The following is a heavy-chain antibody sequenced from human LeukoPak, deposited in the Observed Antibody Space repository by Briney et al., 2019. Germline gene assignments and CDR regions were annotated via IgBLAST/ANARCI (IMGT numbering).Heavy chain of an antibody. D-gene: IGHD3-10*01. CDR2: IYCSGST. J-gene: IGHJ4*02. CDR1: GGSISSYY. V-gene: IGHV4-59*01. CDR3: ARGVDRAYYYGSGRNYFDY. Sequence: SETLSLTCTVSGGSISSYYWSWIRQPPGKGLEWIGYIYCSGSTNYNPSLKSRVTISVDTSKNQFSLKLSSVTAADTAVYYCARGVDRAYYYGSGRNYFDYWGQGTLVTVSS.